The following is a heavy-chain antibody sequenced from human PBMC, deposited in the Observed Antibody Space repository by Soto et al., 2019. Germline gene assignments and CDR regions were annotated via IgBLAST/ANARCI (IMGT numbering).Heavy chain of an antibody. D-gene: IGHD2-2*01. CDR3: AKGPASYYYYMDV. J-gene: IGHJ6*03. V-gene: IGHV3-30*18. CDR2: ISYDGSNK. Sequence: ESGGGVVQPGRSLRLSCAASGFTFSSYGMHWVRQAPGKGLEWVAVISYDGSNKYYADSVKGRFTISRDNSKNTLYLQMNSLRAEDTAVYYCAKGPASYYYYMDVWGKGTTVTVSS. CDR1: GFTFSSYG.